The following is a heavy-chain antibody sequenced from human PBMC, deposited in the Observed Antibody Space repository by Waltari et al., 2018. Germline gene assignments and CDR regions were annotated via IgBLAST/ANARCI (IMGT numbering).Heavy chain of an antibody. V-gene: IGHV1-2*06. CDR3: ARLTGTVGFGELSDAFDI. J-gene: IGHJ3*02. CDR1: GYTFTGYY. Sequence: QVQLVQSGAEVKKPGASVKVSCKASGYTFTGYYMHWVRPAPGQGLEWMGRINPNSGGTNYAQKFQGRVTMTRDTSISTAYMELSRLRSDDTAVYYCARLTGTVGFGELSDAFDIWGQGTMVTVSS. D-gene: IGHD3-10*01. CDR2: INPNSGGT.